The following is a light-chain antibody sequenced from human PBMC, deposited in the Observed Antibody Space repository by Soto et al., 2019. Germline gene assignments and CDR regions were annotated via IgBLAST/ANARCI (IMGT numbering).Light chain of an antibody. V-gene: IGKV3-15*01. Sequence: EIVMPQSPATLSVSPGERATLSCRASQSVSSNLAWYPQTSGQAPRVLLYGASTRATGIPATFIGSGSGTDFTLTISCLQSEDFAVYYCQQYNNWPWTFGHGTKVDIK. CDR1: QSVSSN. CDR2: GAS. J-gene: IGKJ1*01. CDR3: QQYNNWPWT.